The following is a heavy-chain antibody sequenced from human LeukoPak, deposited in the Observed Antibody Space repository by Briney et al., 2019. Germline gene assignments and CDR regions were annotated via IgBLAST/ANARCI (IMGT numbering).Heavy chain of an antibody. CDR1: GGTFSSYA. D-gene: IGHD5-12*01. Sequence: SVKVSCKASGGTFSSYAISWVRQAPGQGLEWMGGIIPIFGAANYAQKFQGRVTITADESTSTAYMELSSLRSEDTAVYYCARVQGSGYDWGNWFDPWGQGTLVTVSS. CDR2: IIPIFGAA. J-gene: IGHJ5*02. V-gene: IGHV1-69*01. CDR3: ARVQGSGYDWGNWFDP.